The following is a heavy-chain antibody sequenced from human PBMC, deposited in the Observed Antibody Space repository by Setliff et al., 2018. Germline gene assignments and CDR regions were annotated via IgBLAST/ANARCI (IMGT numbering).Heavy chain of an antibody. CDR3: ARGGTYRYFDY. J-gene: IGHJ4*02. CDR2: VYYSGTT. CDR1: GGSISTYY. V-gene: IGHV4-59*01. Sequence: SETLSLTCTVSGGSISTYYWSWIRQPPGKGLEFIGYVYYSGTTNYDPSLKSRVTMSVDTSKNQFSLKLSLVTAADTAVYYCARGGTYRYFDYWGQGTLVTVSA.